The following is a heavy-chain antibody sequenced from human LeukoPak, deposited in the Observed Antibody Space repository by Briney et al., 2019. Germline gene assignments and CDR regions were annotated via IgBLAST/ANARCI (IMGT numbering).Heavy chain of an antibody. CDR3: ARAVGSGSFQTYYYYMDV. Sequence: SETLSLTCTVSGYSISSGYYWGWIRQPAGQGLEWIGRIYTSGSTNYNPSLKSRVTMSVDTSKNQFSLKLSSVTAADTAVYYCARAVGSGSFQTYYYYMDVWGKGTTVTISS. V-gene: IGHV4-4*07. D-gene: IGHD3-10*01. J-gene: IGHJ6*03. CDR2: IYTSGST. CDR1: GYSISSGYY.